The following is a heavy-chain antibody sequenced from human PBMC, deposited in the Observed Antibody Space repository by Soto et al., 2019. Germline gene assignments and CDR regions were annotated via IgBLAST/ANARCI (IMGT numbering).Heavy chain of an antibody. D-gene: IGHD2-21*02. CDR3: ARPCGGYCP. CDR1: GYTFTSYA. V-gene: IGHV1-3*01. J-gene: IGHJ4*02. Sequence: QVQLVQSGAEVKKPGASVKASCKASGYTFTSYAMHWVRQAPGQRLEWMGWINAGNGNTKYSQKFQGRVTTTRATSASTAYMQLSSLRSEDTAVYCCARPCGGYCPWGQGTLVTVSS. CDR2: INAGNGNT.